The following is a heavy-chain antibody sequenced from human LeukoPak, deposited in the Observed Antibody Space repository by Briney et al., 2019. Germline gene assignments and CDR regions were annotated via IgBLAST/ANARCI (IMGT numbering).Heavy chain of an antibody. J-gene: IGHJ4*02. CDR2: INHSGST. CDR1: GGSFSGYY. CDR3: ARVEPEYCTNGVCYPDY. Sequence: PSETLSLTCAVYGGSFSGYYWSWIRQPPGKGLEWIGEINHSGSTNYNPSLKSRVTISVDTSKNQFSLKLSSVTAADTAVYYCARVEPEYCTNGVCYPDYWGQGTLVTVSS. V-gene: IGHV4-34*01. D-gene: IGHD2-8*01.